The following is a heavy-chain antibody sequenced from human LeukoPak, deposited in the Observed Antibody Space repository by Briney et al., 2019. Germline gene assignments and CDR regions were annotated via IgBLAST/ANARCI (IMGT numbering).Heavy chain of an antibody. J-gene: IGHJ4*02. D-gene: IGHD3-3*01. V-gene: IGHV3-49*04. CDR2: IRSKAYGGTT. CDR1: GFTFGDYA. Sequence: GGSLRLSCTASGFTFGDYAMSWVRQAPGKGLEWVGFIRSKAYGGTTEYAASVKGRFTISRDDSKSIAYLQMNGLKTEDTAVYYCTRFRDYDFWSGYPWAFDYWGQGTLVTVSS. CDR3: TRFRDYDFWSGYPWAFDY.